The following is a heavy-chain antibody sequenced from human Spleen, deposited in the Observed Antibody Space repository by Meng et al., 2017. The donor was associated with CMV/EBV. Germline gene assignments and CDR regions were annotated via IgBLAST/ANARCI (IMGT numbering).Heavy chain of an antibody. V-gene: IGHV3-48*04. CDR3: ARARGYSYGPADY. CDR2: ISGSSSTI. CDR1: GFTFSSYS. Sequence: GESLKISCAASGFTFSSYSMNWVRQAPGKGLEWVSYISGSSSTIYYADSMKGRFTISRDNAKNSLYLQMSSLRAEDTAMYYCARARGYSYGPADYWGQGTLVTVSS. J-gene: IGHJ4*02. D-gene: IGHD5-18*01.